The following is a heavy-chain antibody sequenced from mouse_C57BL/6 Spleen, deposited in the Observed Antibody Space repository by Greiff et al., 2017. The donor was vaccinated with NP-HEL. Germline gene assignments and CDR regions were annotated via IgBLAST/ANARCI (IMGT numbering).Heavy chain of an antibody. D-gene: IGHD1-1*01. CDR3: ARPPSSTVDYYAMDY. V-gene: IGHV5-6*01. CDR1: GFTFSSYG. Sequence: EVKLMESGGDLVKPGGSLKLSCAASGFTFSSYGMSWVRQTPDKRLEWVATISSGGSYTYYPDSVKGRFTISRDNAKNTLYLQLSSLKSEDTAMYYCARPPSSTVDYYAMDYWGQGTSVTVSS. CDR2: ISSGGSYT. J-gene: IGHJ4*01.